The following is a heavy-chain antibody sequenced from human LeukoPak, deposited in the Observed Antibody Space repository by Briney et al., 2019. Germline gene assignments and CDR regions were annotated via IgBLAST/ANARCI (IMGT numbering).Heavy chain of an antibody. Sequence: GGSLRLSCAASGFTLSHAWMTWVRQGPGKGLEWVGRIKSKADGWATDYAAPVKGRFTISRDDSKNTLYLQMNSLKTEDTAVYYCTTAWFDPWGQGTLVTVSS. V-gene: IGHV3-15*01. CDR3: TTAWFDP. CDR1: GFTLSHAW. CDR2: IKSKADGWAT. J-gene: IGHJ5*02.